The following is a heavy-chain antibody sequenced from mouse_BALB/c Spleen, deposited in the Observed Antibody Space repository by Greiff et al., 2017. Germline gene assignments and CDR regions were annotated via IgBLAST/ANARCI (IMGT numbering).Heavy chain of an antibody. CDR2: IYPGDGDT. D-gene: IGHD1-1*01. CDR3: ARGTVVAFDY. V-gene: IGHV1-80*01. J-gene: IGHJ2*01. Sequence: VQLQESGAELVRPGSSVKISCKASGYAFSSYWMNWVKQRPGQGLEWIGQIYPGDGDTNYNGKFKGKATLTADKSSSTAYMQLSSLTSEDSAVYFCARGTVVAFDYWGQGTTLTVSS. CDR1: GYAFSSYW.